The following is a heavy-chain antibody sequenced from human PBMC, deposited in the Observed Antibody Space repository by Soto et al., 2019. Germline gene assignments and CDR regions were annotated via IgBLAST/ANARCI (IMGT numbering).Heavy chain of an antibody. CDR2: IIPLLLKT. Sequence: QVQLEQSGAEMQKPESSVRVSCKASPETFNTYAINWVRQDPGQRPEWLGGIIPLLLKTNYAQNFQGRVTLTADGSTSTVYLELINLRSEDTAMYYCAGNTCRSTSCYTTDFDSWGRGTLLTVSS. CDR3: AGNTCRSTSCYTTDFDS. V-gene: IGHV1-69*01. J-gene: IGHJ4*02. CDR1: PETFNTYA. D-gene: IGHD2-2*02.